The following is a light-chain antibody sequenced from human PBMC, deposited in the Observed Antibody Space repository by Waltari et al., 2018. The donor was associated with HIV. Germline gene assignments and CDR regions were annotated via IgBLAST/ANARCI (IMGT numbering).Light chain of an antibody. CDR2: EVS. V-gene: IGLV2-14*01. J-gene: IGLJ3*02. Sequence: QSALTQTASVSGSPGPSIPISCTGTSSDDGGYNYVSWYQQPPGKAPRPMIYEVSNRPSGVSKRFSRSKSGNTSSLTISGLQAEGEADYYCSSYTSSSTRVFGGGTKLTVL. CDR1: SSDDGGYNY. CDR3: SSYTSSSTRV.